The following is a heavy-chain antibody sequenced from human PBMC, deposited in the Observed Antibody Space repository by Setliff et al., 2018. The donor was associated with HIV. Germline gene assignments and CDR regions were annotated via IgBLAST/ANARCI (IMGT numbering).Heavy chain of an antibody. CDR2: ISTYSDET. CDR1: GSTFSTYD. V-gene: IGHV1-18*01. CDR3: ATGAKNDFWDDPVPNPFDF. J-gene: IGHJ3*01. D-gene: IGHD3-3*01. Sequence: ASVKVSCKPSGSTFSTYDINWVRQATGQGLEWMGWISTYSDETSYAQKLQGRVTMTTDTSTSTAYMELRRLRFDDTAVYYCATGAKNDFWDDPVPNPFDFWGQGTMVTVSS.